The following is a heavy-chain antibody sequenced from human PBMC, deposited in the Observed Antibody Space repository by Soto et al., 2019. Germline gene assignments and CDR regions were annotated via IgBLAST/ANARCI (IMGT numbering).Heavy chain of an antibody. J-gene: IGHJ4*02. D-gene: IGHD3-22*01. CDR2: IYYSGST. CDR1: GCSISSYY. CDR3: ARVRSGYSDY. Sequence: PSETLSLTCTVSGCSISSYYWSWIRQPPGKGPEWIGYIYYSGSTNYNPSLKSRVTISVDTSKNQFSLKLSSVTAADTAVYYCARVRSGYSDYWGQGTLVTVSS. V-gene: IGHV4-59*01.